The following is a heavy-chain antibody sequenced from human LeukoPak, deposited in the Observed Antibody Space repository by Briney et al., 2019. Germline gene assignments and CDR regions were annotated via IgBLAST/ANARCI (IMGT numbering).Heavy chain of an antibody. D-gene: IGHD3-22*01. CDR3: ARDLYYDSSGYYWSADYGMDV. CDR1: GFTVSSNY. J-gene: IGHJ6*02. CDR2: IYSGGST. V-gene: IGHV3-66*01. Sequence: GGSLRLSCAASGFTVSSNYMSWVRQAPGKGLAWVSVIYSGGSTYYADSVKGRFTISRDNSKNTLYLQMNSLRAEDTAVYYCARDLYYDSSGYYWSADYGMDVWGRGTTVTVSS.